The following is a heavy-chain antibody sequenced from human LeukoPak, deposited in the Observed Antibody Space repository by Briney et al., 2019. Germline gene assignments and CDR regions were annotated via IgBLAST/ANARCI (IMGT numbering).Heavy chain of an antibody. Sequence: ASETLSLTCTVSGGSISSGGYSWSWIRQHPGKGLEWIGYIYYSGSTYYNPSLKSRVTISVDTSKNQFSLKLSSVTAADTAVYYCARGRGIVFSLWSPLDYWGQGTLVTVSS. V-gene: IGHV4-31*03. J-gene: IGHJ4*02. CDR2: IYYSGST. D-gene: IGHD3-10*01. CDR3: ARGRGIVFSLWSPLDY. CDR1: GGSISSGGYS.